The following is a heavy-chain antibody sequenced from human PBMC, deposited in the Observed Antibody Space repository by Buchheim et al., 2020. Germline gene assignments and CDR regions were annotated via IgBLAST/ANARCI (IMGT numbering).Heavy chain of an antibody. Sequence: QVQLVESGGGVGQPGGSLRLSCAASGFTFSDYYMSWIRQAPGKGLEWVSYISSSSSYTNYADSVKGRFTISRDNAKNSLYLQMNSLRAEDTAVYYCAREADFYGDNNWFDPWGQGTL. CDR2: ISSSSSYT. CDR3: AREADFYGDNNWFDP. CDR1: GFTFSDYY. J-gene: IGHJ5*02. V-gene: IGHV3-11*06. D-gene: IGHD4-17*01.